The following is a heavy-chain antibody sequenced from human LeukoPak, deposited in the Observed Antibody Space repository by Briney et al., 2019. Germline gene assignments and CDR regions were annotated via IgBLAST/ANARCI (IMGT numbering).Heavy chain of an antibody. D-gene: IGHD6-19*01. V-gene: IGHV3-7*01. CDR2: IKQDGSEI. J-gene: IGHJ1*01. Sequence: GGSLRLSCAASGFTFSSYWMTWVGQAPGKGLEWVANIKQDGSEIYYVDSVKGRFTISRDNAKNSLYLQMNSLRAEDTAVYFCARADSSGWYENAEYLQQWGQGTLVSVSS. CDR3: ARADSSGWYENAEYLQQ. CDR1: GFTFSSYW.